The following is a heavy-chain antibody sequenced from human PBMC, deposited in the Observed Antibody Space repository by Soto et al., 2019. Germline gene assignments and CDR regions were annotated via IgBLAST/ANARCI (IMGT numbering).Heavy chain of an antibody. J-gene: IGHJ5*01. V-gene: IGHV3-23*01. CDR2: ISGSGGST. Sequence: EVQLLESGGGLVQPGGSLRLSCAASGFTFSSYAMSWVRQAPGKGLEWVSAISGSGGSTYYADSVKGRFTISRDNSKNTLYLQMDSLRAEDTAVYYCAKGTTELWFGANWFDPWGQGTLVTVSS. D-gene: IGHD3-10*01. CDR3: AKGTTELWFGANWFDP. CDR1: GFTFSSYA.